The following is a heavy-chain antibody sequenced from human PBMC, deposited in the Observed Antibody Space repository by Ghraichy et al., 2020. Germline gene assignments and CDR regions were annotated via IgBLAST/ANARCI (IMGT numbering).Heavy chain of an antibody. J-gene: IGHJ4*02. D-gene: IGHD5-18*01. CDR3: AKDYEPGYSYGYLDY. CDR1: GFTFSSYA. V-gene: IGHV3-23*01. Sequence: GGSLRLSCAASGFTFSSYAMSWVRQAPGKGLEWVSAISGSGGSTYYADSVKGRFTISRDNSKNTLYLQMNSLRAEDTAVYYCAKDYEPGYSYGYLDYWGQGTLVTVSS. CDR2: ISGSGGST.